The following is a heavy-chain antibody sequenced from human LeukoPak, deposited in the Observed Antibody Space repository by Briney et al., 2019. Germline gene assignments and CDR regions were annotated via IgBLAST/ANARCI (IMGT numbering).Heavy chain of an antibody. D-gene: IGHD1-26*01. Sequence: PSETLSLTCTVSGGSISSYYWSWFRQTPGKGLESIGYISYSGNSNYNPSLKSRVTISLDTSKTQFSLNLTSVTAADTAVYYCARLGGSHSPHGYWGQGTLVTVSS. J-gene: IGHJ4*02. V-gene: IGHV4-59*08. CDR3: ARLGGSHSPHGY. CDR2: ISYSGNS. CDR1: GGSISSYY.